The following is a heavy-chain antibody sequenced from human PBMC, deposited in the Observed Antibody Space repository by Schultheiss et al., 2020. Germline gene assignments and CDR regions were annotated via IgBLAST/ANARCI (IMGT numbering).Heavy chain of an antibody. D-gene: IGHD6-13*01. CDR2: IYYSGST. Sequence: SQTLSLTCTVSGGSFSSSSPHWGWVRQPPGKGLEWIGYIYYSGSTNYNPSLKSRVTISVDTSKNQFSLKLSSVTAADTAVYYCAREAPYSSSWYSYWGQGTLVTVSS. CDR1: GGSFSSSSPH. V-gene: IGHV4-61*01. CDR3: AREAPYSSSWYSY. J-gene: IGHJ4*02.